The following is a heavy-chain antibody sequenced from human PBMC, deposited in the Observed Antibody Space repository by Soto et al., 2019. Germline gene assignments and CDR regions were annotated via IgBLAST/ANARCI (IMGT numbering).Heavy chain of an antibody. J-gene: IGHJ4*02. D-gene: IGHD5-18*01. CDR3: ARVRRANGYFYLDS. CDR2: LYYSGTT. CDR1: GASISDYY. V-gene: IGHV4-59*12. Sequence: QVQLQESGPGLVKPSETLSLTCSVSGASISDYYWTWVRQPPGKGLEWIGYLYYSGTTNYNPSLMSRVTMLLDTSKSQFSRQLTSVTAADTAVYFCARVRRANGYFYLDSWGQGALVTVSS.